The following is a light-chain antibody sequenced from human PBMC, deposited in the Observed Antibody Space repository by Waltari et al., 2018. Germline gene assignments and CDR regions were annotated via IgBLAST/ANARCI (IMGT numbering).Light chain of an antibody. J-gene: IGKJ3*01. CDR1: QDFSTW. V-gene: IGKV1-12*01. CDR2: AAL. CDR3: QQTNSFPLT. Sequence: DIQMTQSPASVSASVGDTVTITCRASQDFSTWVAWYQQKPGEAPKLLIYAALNLQSGVPSRFSGGVSGTDFTLTITSLQPEDFATYNCQQTNSFPLTFGPGTKVDI.